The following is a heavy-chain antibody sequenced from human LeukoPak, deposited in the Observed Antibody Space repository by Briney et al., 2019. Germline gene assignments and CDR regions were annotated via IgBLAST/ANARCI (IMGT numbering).Heavy chain of an antibody. D-gene: IGHD4-17*01. CDR1: GFTFSSYA. Sequence: PGGSLRLSCAASGFTFSSYAMSWVRQAPGKGLEWVSAISDSGGSTYNADSVKGRFTISRDNSKNTLYLQMNSLRAEDTAVYYCAKDRYGDYVGFSYWGQGTLVTVSS. V-gene: IGHV3-23*01. J-gene: IGHJ4*02. CDR3: AKDRYGDYVGFSY. CDR2: ISDSGGST.